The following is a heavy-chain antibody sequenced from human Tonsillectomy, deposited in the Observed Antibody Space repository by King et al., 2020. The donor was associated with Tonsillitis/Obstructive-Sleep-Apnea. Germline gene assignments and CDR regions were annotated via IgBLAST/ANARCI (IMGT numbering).Heavy chain of an antibody. CDR3: AKDRRYFADYYYYMDV. CDR2: ISYDGSNK. D-gene: IGHD3-9*01. Sequence: VQLVESGGGVVQPGRSLRLSCAASGFTFSSCGMHWVRQDPGKGLEWVAVISYDGSNKYYADSVKGRFTISRDNSKNTLYLQMNSLRAEDTAVYYCAKDRRYFADYYYYMDVWGKGTTVTVTS. V-gene: IGHV3-30*18. J-gene: IGHJ6*03. CDR1: GFTFSSCG.